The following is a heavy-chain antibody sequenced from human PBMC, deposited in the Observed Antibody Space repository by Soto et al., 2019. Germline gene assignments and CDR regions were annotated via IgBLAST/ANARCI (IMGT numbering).Heavy chain of an antibody. CDR1: GGSVSSGSYY. V-gene: IGHV4-61*01. Sequence: PSETLSLTCTVSGGSVSSGSYYWSWIRQPPGKGLEWIGYIYYSGSTNYNPSLKSRVTVSVDTSKNQFSLKLSSVTAADTAVYYCARGLSTHIAVAGMGYFDSWGQGTLVTVSS. D-gene: IGHD6-19*01. J-gene: IGHJ4*02. CDR2: IYYSGST. CDR3: ARGLSTHIAVAGMGYFDS.